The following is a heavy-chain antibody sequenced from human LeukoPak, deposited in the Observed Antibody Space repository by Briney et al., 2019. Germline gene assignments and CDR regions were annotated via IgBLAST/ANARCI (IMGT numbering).Heavy chain of an antibody. J-gene: IGHJ5*02. CDR2: IYYSGST. Sequence: SETLSLTCTVSGGSISSSSYYWGWIRQPPGKGLEWIGSIYYSGSTYYNPSLKSRVTISVDTSKNQFSLKLSSVTAADTAVYYCARLRPARGSLGWFDPWGQGTLVTVSS. CDR3: ARLRPARGSLGWFDP. CDR1: GGSISSSSYY. D-gene: IGHD2-15*01. V-gene: IGHV4-39*01.